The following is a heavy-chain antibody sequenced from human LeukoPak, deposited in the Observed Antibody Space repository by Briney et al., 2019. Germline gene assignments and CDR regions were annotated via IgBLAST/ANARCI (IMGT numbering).Heavy chain of an antibody. D-gene: IGHD2-8*01. CDR2: INHSGST. Sequence: PSETLSLTCAVYGGSFSGYYWSWIRQPPGKGLEWLGEINHSGSTNYNPSLKSRVTISVDTSKNQFSLKLSSVTAADTAVYYCARGICTNGVCYTSPVYFDYWGQGTLVTVSS. CDR3: ARGICTNGVCYTSPVYFDY. J-gene: IGHJ4*02. V-gene: IGHV4-34*01. CDR1: GGSFSGYY.